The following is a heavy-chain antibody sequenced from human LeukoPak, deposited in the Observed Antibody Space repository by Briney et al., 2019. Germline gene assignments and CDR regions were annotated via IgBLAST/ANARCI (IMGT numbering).Heavy chain of an antibody. CDR2: IYYSGST. Sequence: SETLSLTCTVSGGSISSYYWSWIRQPPGKGLEWSGYIYYSGSTNYNPSLKSRVTISVDTSKNQSSLKLSSVTAADTAVYYCARGHFDWSNWFDPWGQGTLVTVSS. CDR1: GGSISSYY. CDR3: ARGHFDWSNWFDP. D-gene: IGHD3-9*01. J-gene: IGHJ5*02. V-gene: IGHV4-59*01.